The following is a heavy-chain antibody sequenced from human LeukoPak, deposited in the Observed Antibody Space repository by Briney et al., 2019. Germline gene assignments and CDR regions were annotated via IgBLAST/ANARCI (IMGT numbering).Heavy chain of an antibody. CDR2: IIPIFGIA. V-gene: IGHV1-69*10. CDR3: ARRPYSSGQLDY. CDR1: GGTFISYA. Sequence: SVKVSCKASGGTFISYAISWVRQAPGQGLEWMGGIIPIFGIANYAQKFQGRVTITADKSTSTAYMELSSLRSEDTAVYYCARRPYSSGQLDYWGQGTLVTVSS. D-gene: IGHD6-19*01. J-gene: IGHJ4*02.